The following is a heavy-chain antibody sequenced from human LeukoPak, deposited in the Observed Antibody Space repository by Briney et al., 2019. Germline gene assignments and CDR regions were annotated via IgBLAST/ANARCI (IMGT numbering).Heavy chain of an antibody. CDR1: GGSISSGGYY. CDR2: IYYSGST. Sequence: SETLSLTCTVSGGSISSGGYYWSWIRQHPGKGLEWIGYIYYSGSTNYNPSLKSRVTISVDTSKNQFSLKLSSVTAADTAVYYCARFDGSGSYYNVAWFDPWGQGTLVTVSS. D-gene: IGHD3-10*01. CDR3: ARFDGSGSYYNVAWFDP. J-gene: IGHJ5*02. V-gene: IGHV4-61*08.